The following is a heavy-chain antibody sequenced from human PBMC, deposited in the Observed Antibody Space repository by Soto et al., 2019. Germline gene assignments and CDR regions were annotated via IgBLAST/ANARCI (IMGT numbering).Heavy chain of an antibody. J-gene: IGHJ5*01. CDR3: ARGYFYASASYYSGWFDS. CDR1: GYIFTGYY. D-gene: IGHD3-22*01. CDR2: FNPNSGRT. Sequence: QVQLVQSGAEVKKPGASVKVSCKASGYIFTGYYMHWLRQAPGQGLEWMGWFNPNSGRTKYAQKFQGRVTMTNDTSINTANMKLSVLISVDSVVYYGARGYFYASASYYSGWFDSWGQGTLVTVSS. V-gene: IGHV1-2*02.